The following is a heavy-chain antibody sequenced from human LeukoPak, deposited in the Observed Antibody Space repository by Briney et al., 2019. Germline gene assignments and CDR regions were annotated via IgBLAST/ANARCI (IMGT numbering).Heavy chain of an antibody. CDR1: GFTFISYG. CDR3: ARELPREVTLDY. CDR2: INTDGSST. D-gene: IGHD2-21*02. Sequence: AGGALRLSCAASGFTFISYGMQWVHQAPGKGLVWVSRINTDGSSTSYADSVKGRFTISRDNAKNTLYLQMNSLRAEDTAVYYCARELPREVTLDYWGQGTLVTVSS. V-gene: IGHV3-74*01. J-gene: IGHJ4*01.